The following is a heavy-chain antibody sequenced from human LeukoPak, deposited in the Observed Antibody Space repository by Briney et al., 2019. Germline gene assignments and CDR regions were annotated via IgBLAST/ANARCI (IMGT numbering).Heavy chain of an antibody. V-gene: IGHV3-48*01. CDR1: GFTFSDHY. D-gene: IGHD6-19*01. J-gene: IGHJ6*03. CDR2: ISTSSSTI. Sequence: GGSLRLSCAASGFTFSDHYMDWVRQAPGKGLEWVSYISTSSSTIYYVDSVKGRFTISRDNAKNSLYLQMNSLRAEDTAVYYCARGPAVADYYEHYYMDVWGKGATVTVSS. CDR3: ARGPAVADYYEHYYMDV.